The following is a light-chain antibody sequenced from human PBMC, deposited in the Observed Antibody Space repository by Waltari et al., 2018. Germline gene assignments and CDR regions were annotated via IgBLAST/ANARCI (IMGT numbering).Light chain of an antibody. V-gene: IGKV4-1*01. Sequence: DIVMTQSSYSLAVSLGERATINCKSSQSVLYSSNNKNSLSWYQQKPDQPPKLLLSGASTRESGVPDRFSGSGSGTDFTLTISSLQAEDVAVYYCHQYYNTPFTFGPGTKVDIK. J-gene: IGKJ3*01. CDR3: HQYYNTPFT. CDR1: QSVLYSSNNKNS. CDR2: GAS.